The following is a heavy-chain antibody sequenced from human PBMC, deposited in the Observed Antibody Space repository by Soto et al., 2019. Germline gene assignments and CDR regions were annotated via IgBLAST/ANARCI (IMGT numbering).Heavy chain of an antibody. D-gene: IGHD4-17*01. Sequence: GGSLRLSCAASGFTFSSYGMHRVRQAPGKGLEWVAVIWYDGSNKYYADSVKGRFTISRDNSKNTLYLQMNSLRAEDTAVYYCARSTDYGDYVGEYYFDYWGQGTLVTFSS. CDR3: ARSTDYGDYVGEYYFDY. CDR2: IWYDGSNK. V-gene: IGHV3-33*01. J-gene: IGHJ4*02. CDR1: GFTFSSYG.